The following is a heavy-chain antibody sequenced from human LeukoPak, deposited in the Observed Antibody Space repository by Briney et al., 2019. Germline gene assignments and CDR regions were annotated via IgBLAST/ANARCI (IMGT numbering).Heavy chain of an antibody. Sequence: GGSLRLSCAASGFTVSSNYMSWVRQAPGKGLEWVSVIYSGGSTYYADSVKGRFTISRDNSKNTLYLQMNSLRAEDTALYFCAKCATGSGYYYWGQGTLVTVSS. CDR3: AKCATGSGYYY. V-gene: IGHV3-53*01. J-gene: IGHJ4*02. D-gene: IGHD3-22*01. CDR2: IYSGGST. CDR1: GFTVSSNY.